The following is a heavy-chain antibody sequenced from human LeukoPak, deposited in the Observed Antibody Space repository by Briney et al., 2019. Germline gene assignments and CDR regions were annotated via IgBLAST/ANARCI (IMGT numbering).Heavy chain of an antibody. CDR2: IIPILGIA. Sequence: SVKVSCKASGGTFSSYTISWVRQAPGQGLEWMGRIIPILGIANYAQKFQGRVTITADKSTSTAYMELSSLRSEDTAVYYCAREVSSIAAHDAFDIWGQGTMVTVSS. CDR3: AREVSSIAAHDAFDI. D-gene: IGHD6-6*01. CDR1: GGTFSSYT. J-gene: IGHJ3*02. V-gene: IGHV1-69*04.